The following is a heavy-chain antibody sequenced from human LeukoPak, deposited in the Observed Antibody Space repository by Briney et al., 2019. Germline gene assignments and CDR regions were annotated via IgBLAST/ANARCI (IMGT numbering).Heavy chain of an antibody. J-gene: IGHJ4*02. CDR1: GYTFTSYD. CDR3: ARGKTRITIFGVVRPCYFDY. CDR2: MNPNSGNT. V-gene: IGHV1-8*03. D-gene: IGHD3-3*01. Sequence: ASVKVSCKASGYTFTSYDINWVRQATGQGLEWMGWMNPNSGNTGYAQKFQGRVTITRNTSISTAYMELSSPRSEDTAVYYCARGKTRITIFGVVRPCYFDYWGQGTLVTVSS.